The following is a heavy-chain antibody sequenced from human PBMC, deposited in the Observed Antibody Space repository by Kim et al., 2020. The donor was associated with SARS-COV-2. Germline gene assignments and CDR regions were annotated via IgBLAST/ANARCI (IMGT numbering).Heavy chain of an antibody. CDR2: IWFDGSNA. Sequence: GGSLRLSCTTSGFTFKNYAMHWVRQAPGKGLEWVAVIWFDGSNAFYEDSVKGRFTISRDNSKNILYLHMNSLRAEDTAVYYCAKAGSVGTYYCYGLDLGGQGTTATVSS. V-gene: IGHV3-33*06. CDR1: GFTFKNYA. J-gene: IGHJ6*02. D-gene: IGHD7-27*01. CDR3: AKAGSVGTYYCYGLDL.